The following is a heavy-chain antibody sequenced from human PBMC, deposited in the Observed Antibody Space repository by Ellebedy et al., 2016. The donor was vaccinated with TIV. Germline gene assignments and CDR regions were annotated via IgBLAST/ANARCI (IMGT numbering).Heavy chain of an antibody. CDR3: ARPLFYSSSWYIPLGD. V-gene: IGHV3-30-3*01. CDR2: ITYDGSNK. CDR1: GLTFSSYA. Sequence: PGGSLRLSCTASGLTFSSYAMPWVRQAPGKGLAWVTVITYDGSNKYYADSVKGRFTISRDNSKNTLYLQMNSLRAEDTAVYYCARPLFYSSSWYIPLGDWGQGTLVTVSS. D-gene: IGHD6-13*01. J-gene: IGHJ4*02.